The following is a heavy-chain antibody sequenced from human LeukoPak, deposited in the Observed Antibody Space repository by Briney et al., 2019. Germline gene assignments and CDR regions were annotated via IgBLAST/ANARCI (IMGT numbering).Heavy chain of an antibody. CDR1: GFTFSSYG. D-gene: IGHD1-26*01. Sequence: GGSLRLSCAASGFTFSSYGMHWVRQAPGKGLELVAVIWYDGSNKYYADSVKGRFTISRDNSKNTLYLQMNSLRAEDTAVYYCAKGVRIIVGATPFDYWGQGTLVTVSS. CDR2: IWYDGSNK. CDR3: AKGVRIIVGATPFDY. V-gene: IGHV3-33*06. J-gene: IGHJ4*02.